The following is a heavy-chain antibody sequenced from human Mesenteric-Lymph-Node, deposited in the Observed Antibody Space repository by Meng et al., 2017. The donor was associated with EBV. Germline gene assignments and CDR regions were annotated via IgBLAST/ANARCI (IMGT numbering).Heavy chain of an antibody. J-gene: IGHJ4*02. CDR2: IYHSGST. CDR3: ARVGQWLPIDY. D-gene: IGHD6-19*01. CDR1: VGSISSSNW. Sequence: LQQPGPGLLKPSLTRSLPSPVSVGSISSSNWWRWVRQPPGKGLEWIGEIYHSGSTNYNPSLKSRVTISVDKSKNQFSLNLSSVTAADTAVYYCARVGQWLPIDYWGQGTLVTVSS. V-gene: IGHV4-4*02.